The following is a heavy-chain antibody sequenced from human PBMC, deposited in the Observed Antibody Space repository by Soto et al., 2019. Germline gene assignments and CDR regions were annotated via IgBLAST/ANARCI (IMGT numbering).Heavy chain of an antibody. J-gene: IGHJ4*02. CDR3: AKDLGYCSGGSFYYFDY. CDR1: GFTFSSYA. CDR2: ISGSGGST. Sequence: EVQLLESGGGLVQPGGSLRLSCAASGFTFSSYAMSWVRQAPGKGLEWVSAISGSGGSTYYADSVKGRFTISRDNSKNTLYLQMNRLRAEDTAVYYCAKDLGYCSGGSFYYFDYWGQGPLVTVSS. V-gene: IGHV3-23*01. D-gene: IGHD2-15*01.